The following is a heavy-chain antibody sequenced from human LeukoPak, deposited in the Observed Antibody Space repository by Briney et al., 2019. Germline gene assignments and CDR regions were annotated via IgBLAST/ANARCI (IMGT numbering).Heavy chain of an antibody. J-gene: IGHJ5*02. CDR3: ARNSAVATSRSWFDP. CDR2: AYYSGST. D-gene: IGHD6-19*01. V-gene: IGHV4-59*08. CDR1: DGSISNYY. Sequence: SETLSLTCSVFDGSISNYYWSWIRQPPGKGLEWIGYAYYSGSTTYNPSLESRVTMSVDTSKNQSSLKLTAVTAADTAVYYCARNSAVATSRSWFDPWGQGTLVTVSS.